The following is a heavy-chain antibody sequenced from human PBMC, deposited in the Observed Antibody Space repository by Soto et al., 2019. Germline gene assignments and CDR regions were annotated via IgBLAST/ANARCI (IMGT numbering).Heavy chain of an antibody. CDR2: INHSGST. D-gene: IGHD5-18*01. CDR1: GGSFSGYY. V-gene: IGHV4-34*01. CDR3: ARTVDTAMGIFDY. Sequence: SETLSLTCAVYGGSFSGYYWSWIRQPPGKGLEWIGEINHSGSTNYNPSLKSRVTISVDTSKNQFSLKLSSVTAADTAVYYCARTVDTAMGIFDYWGQGTLVTVS. J-gene: IGHJ4*02.